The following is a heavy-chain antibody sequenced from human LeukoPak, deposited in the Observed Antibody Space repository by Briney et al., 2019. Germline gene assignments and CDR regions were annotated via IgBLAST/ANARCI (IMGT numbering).Heavy chain of an antibody. Sequence: SETLSLTCTVSGGSISSGSYYWSWIRQPAGKGLEWIGRIYTSGSTNYNPSLKSRVTISVDTSKNQFSLKLSSVTAADTAVYYCARLSRYCSSTSCFYYYYYMDVWGKGTTVTVPS. CDR3: ARLSRYCSSTSCFYYYYYMDV. CDR2: IYTSGST. V-gene: IGHV4-61*02. J-gene: IGHJ6*03. D-gene: IGHD2-2*01. CDR1: GGSISSGSYY.